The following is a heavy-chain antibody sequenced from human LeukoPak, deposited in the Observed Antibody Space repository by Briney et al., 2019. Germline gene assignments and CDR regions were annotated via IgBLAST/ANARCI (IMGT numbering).Heavy chain of an antibody. D-gene: IGHD3-10*01. CDR2: ISSSSSTI. J-gene: IGHJ4*02. CDR3: AREYYGSGSYYNVGY. V-gene: IGHV3-48*04. Sequence: PGGSLRLSCAASGFTFSSYSMNWVRQAPGKGLEWVSYISSSSSTIYYADSVKGRFTISRDNAKKSLYVQMNSLRAEDTALYYCAREYYGSGSYYNVGYWGQGTLVTVSS. CDR1: GFTFSSYS.